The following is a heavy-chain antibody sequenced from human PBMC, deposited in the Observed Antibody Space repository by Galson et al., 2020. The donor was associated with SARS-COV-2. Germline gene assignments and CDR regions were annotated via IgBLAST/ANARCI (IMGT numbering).Heavy chain of an antibody. CDR2: IDRDDDK. Sequence: SGPTLVKPTQTLTLNCTFSGFSHSTSGRCVRWIRQPPGKDLEWHARIDRDDDKYYSTSLKTRLTISKDTSKNQGVLTMTNMDPVDTATYYWARRYCSGGTCIFDYWGQGTLVSGSS. CDR3: ARRYCSGGTCIFDY. CDR1: GFSHSTSGRC. J-gene: IGHJ4*02. V-gene: IGHV2-70*11. D-gene: IGHD2-15*01.